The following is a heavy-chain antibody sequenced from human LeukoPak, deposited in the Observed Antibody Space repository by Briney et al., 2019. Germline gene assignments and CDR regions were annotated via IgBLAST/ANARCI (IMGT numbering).Heavy chain of an antibody. CDR2: IWYDGRNK. J-gene: IGHJ3*02. V-gene: IGHV3-33*01. CDR3: ARVGDADFGAFDI. Sequence: PGRSLRLSCAASGFTFSSYGMHWVRQAPGKGLEWVAVIWYDGRNKYYADSVKGRFTISRDNSKNTLYLQMNSLRAEDTAVYYCARVGDADFGAFDIWGQGTMVTVSS. D-gene: IGHD3-3*01. CDR1: GFTFSSYG.